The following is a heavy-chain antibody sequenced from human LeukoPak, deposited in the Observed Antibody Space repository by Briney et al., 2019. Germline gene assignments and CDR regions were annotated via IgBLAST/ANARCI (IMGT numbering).Heavy chain of an antibody. J-gene: IGHJ3*02. V-gene: IGHV1-2*02. CDR3: ARAGGGYSSGWGAFDI. CDR2: INPVSGGT. CDR1: GYTFTAYY. D-gene: IGHD5-18*01. Sequence: SMTVSCKASGYTFTAYYIHWVRQAPGQGLEWMGWINPVSGGTSYAQKFQGRVTMTSDTSISTAYMELSRLRSDDTAVYFCARAGGGYSSGWGAFDIWGQGTMV.